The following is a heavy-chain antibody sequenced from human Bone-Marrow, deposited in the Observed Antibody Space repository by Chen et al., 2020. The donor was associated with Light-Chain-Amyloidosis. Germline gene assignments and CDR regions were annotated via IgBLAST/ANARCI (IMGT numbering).Heavy chain of an antibody. CDR1: GGSFSSYD. V-gene: IGHV1-69*01. CDR2: IIPILGTP. CDR3: AIPGIYYYDSSGYPHDAFDF. D-gene: IGHD3-22*01. Sequence: QVQMVQSAAEVKKHGSAVKVSSKTSGGSFSSYDFSWVRQAPGQGLEWMGGIIPILGTPTYAQKFKDRVRITADESTTTVYMELRGLRAEDPAVYYWAIPGIYYYDSSGYPHDAFDFWGQGTLVTVSS. J-gene: IGHJ3*01.